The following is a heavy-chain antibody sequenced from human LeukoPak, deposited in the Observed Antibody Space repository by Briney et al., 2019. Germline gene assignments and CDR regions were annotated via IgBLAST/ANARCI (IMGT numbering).Heavy chain of an antibody. CDR3: ASTRPRAFDI. CDR2: IYYSGST. CDR1: GGSISSYY. J-gene: IGHJ3*02. V-gene: IGHV4-59*01. Sequence: ASETLSLTCTVSGGSISSYYWSWIRQPPGKGLEWIGYIYYSGSTNYNPSLKSRVTISVDTSKNQFSLKLSSVTAADTAVYYCASTRPRAFDIWGQGTMVTVSS.